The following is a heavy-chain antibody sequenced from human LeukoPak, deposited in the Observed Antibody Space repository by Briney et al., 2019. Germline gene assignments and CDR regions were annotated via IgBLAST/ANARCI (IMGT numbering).Heavy chain of an antibody. Sequence: SVKVSCKASGFTFTSSAVQWVRQARGQRLEWIGWIVVGSGNTNYAQKFQERVTITRDMSTSTAYMELSSLRSEDTAVYYCAAVSAFPFWSGYPFDYWGQGTLVTVSS. D-gene: IGHD3-3*01. CDR1: GFTFTSSA. CDR3: AAVSAFPFWSGYPFDY. V-gene: IGHV1-58*01. CDR2: IVVGSGNT. J-gene: IGHJ4*02.